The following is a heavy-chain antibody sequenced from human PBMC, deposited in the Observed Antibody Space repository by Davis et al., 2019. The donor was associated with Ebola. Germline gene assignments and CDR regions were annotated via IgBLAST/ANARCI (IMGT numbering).Heavy chain of an antibody. J-gene: IGHJ5*02. CDR2: INHSGST. CDR1: GGSISSYY. V-gene: IGHV4-34*01. D-gene: IGHD2-15*01. Sequence: GSLRLSCTVSGGSISSYYWSWIRQPPGKGLEWIGEINHSGSTNYNPSLKSRVTISVDTSKNQFSLKLSSVTAADTAVYYCARWSSWWRGWWFDPWGQGTLVTVSS. CDR3: ARWSSWWRGWWFDP.